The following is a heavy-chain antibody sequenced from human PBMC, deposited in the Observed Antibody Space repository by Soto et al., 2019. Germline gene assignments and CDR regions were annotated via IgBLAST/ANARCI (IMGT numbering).Heavy chain of an antibody. Sequence: GGSLRLSCAASGFTFSSYAMHWVRQAPGKGLEWVAVISYDGSNKYYADSVKGRFTISRDNSKNTLYLQMNSLRAEDTAVYYCARDPTTYYYDSSGPEEYFQHWGQGTLVTVSS. CDR1: GFTFSSYA. CDR2: ISYDGSNK. D-gene: IGHD3-22*01. V-gene: IGHV3-30-3*01. J-gene: IGHJ1*01. CDR3: ARDPTTYYYDSSGPEEYFQH.